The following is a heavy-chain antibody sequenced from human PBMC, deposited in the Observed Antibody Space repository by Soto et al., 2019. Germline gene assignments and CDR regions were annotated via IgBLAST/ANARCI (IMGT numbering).Heavy chain of an antibody. J-gene: IGHJ4*02. Sequence: QVQLVQSGAEVKKPGSSVKVSCKASGGTFSTYTISWVRQAPGQGLEWLGRIIPLFGLPNHAQKFQDRVTITADKSTDTAYLEMNSLRPEDTAVYYCAFDVQTGVVYFDNWGQGPLVTVSS. CDR1: GGTFSTYT. V-gene: IGHV1-69*02. CDR3: AFDVQTGVVYFDN. CDR2: IIPLFGLP. D-gene: IGHD2-21*01.